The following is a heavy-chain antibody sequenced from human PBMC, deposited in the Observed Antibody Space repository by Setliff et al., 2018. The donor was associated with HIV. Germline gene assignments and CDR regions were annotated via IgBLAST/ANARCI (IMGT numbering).Heavy chain of an antibody. J-gene: IGHJ6*02. D-gene: IGHD3-10*02. CDR3: ARGGYYDRDGMDV. V-gene: IGHV1-3*01. CDR1: GYTFTSYH. CDR2: INAGNGNT. Sequence: ASVKVSCKASGYTFTSYHMHWVRQAPGQRLEWMGWINAGNGNTKYSQKFQGRVTITRDTSTSTVYMDVSSLRSEDTAVYYCARGGYYDRDGMDVWGQGTTVTVSS.